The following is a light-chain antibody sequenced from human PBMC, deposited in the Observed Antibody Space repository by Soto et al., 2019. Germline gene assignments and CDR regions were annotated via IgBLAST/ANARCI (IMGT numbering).Light chain of an antibody. V-gene: IGKV3D-15*01. CDR2: GAS. CDR1: QSVSSN. J-gene: IGKJ1*01. CDR3: QQYNNWPRT. Sequence: IVMTQSPATLSVSPGGRATLSCRASQSVSSNLAWYQQKFGQAPRLLIYGASTRATGIPARFSGSGSGTEFTLTISSLQSEDFAVYYCQQYNNWPRTFGQGTKVDI.